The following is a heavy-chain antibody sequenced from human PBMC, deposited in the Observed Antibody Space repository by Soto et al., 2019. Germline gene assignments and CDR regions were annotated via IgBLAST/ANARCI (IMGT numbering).Heavy chain of an antibody. CDR1: GSSDRKYA. CDR3: SRDVARSGSNFDR. V-gene: IGHV1-69*01. J-gene: IGHJ4*02. CDR2: INPFYDTT. Sequence: QVHLVQSGAEVKKPGSSVKVSCRTSGSSDRKYAIGWVRQAPGQGLEWMGLINPFYDTTNYAQNFQGRVTITAAQYRGTSHLEASRLRSEDTAVYYCSRDVARSGSNFDRWGQGTLVTVSS. D-gene: IGHD1-26*01.